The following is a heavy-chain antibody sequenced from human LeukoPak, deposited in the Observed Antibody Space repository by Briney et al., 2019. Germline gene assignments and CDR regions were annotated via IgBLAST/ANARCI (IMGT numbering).Heavy chain of an antibody. D-gene: IGHD3-10*01. CDR1: GFTFSSYS. V-gene: IGHV3-21*01. CDR3: ARDFGDYYEY. Sequence: GGSLRLSCAASGFTFSSYSMNWVRQAPGKGLEWVASTDSSGSYRYYADSVKGRSTISRDNAKNSLYLQMNSLRAEDTAVYYCARDFGDYYEYWGQGTLVTVSS. J-gene: IGHJ4*02. CDR2: TDSSGSYR.